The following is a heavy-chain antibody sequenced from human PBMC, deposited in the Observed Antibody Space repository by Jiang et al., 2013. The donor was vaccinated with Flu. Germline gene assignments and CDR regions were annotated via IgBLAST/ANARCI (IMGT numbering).Heavy chain of an antibody. CDR3: TRCGSSGWSYYYYYGMDV. Sequence: GLVQPGRSLRLSCTASGFTFGDYAMSWVRQAPGKGLEWVGFIRSKAYGGTTEYAASVKGRFTISRDDSKSIAYLQMNSLKTEDTAVYYCTRCGSSGWSYYYYYGMDVWGQGTTVTVSS. CDR1: GFTFGDYA. D-gene: IGHD6-19*01. J-gene: IGHJ6*02. V-gene: IGHV3-49*04. CDR2: IRSKAYGGTT.